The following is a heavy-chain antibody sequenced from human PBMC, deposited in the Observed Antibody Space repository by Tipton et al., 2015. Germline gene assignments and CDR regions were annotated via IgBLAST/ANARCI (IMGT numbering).Heavy chain of an antibody. CDR1: GYSFSSYW. CDR3: VRQWREVHWVDP. CDR2: IYPGDSYT. D-gene: IGHD1-1*01. J-gene: IGHJ5*02. V-gene: IGHV5-51*01. Sequence: QLVQSGAEVKKPGESLKISCKGSGYSFSSYWIAWVRQMTGKGMEWMGMIYPGDSYTGYSPSFQGQVTISVDKSISTAYLQWRSLRASDTAMHYCVRQWREVHWVDPWGQGTLVTVSS.